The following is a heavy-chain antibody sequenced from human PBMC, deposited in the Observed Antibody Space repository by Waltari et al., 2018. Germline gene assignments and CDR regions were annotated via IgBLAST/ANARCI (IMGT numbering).Heavy chain of an antibody. CDR1: AFPFNGPN. V-gene: IGHV3-21*02. J-gene: IGHJ4*02. CDR2: ISSTSSYT. CDR3: ATGGWGFFLDH. D-gene: IGHD7-27*01. Sequence: EVQLVESGGGVVKPGGSPRLSRDASAFPFNGPNMNCVRQAPGLGLEWVSSISSTSSYTHQADSVKGRFTISRDNAKNSLYLQMNSLRAEDTAMYYCATGGWGFFLDHWGQGALVTVSS.